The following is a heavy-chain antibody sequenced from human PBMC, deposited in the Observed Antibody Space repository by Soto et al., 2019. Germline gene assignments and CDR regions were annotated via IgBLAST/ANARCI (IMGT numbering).Heavy chain of an antibody. V-gene: IGHV1-69*10. CDR2: IRQVIGVP. CDR1: GGTFRNSP. J-gene: IGHJ4*02. CDR3: ARVLEFTDGHLPLFPY. D-gene: IGHD1-1*01. Sequence: ASVKVSCNASGGTFRNSPYRWVRQAPGQGLEWMGGIRQVIGVPSYARKFKGRVTITADAATATVYMDRSSLTSDDMAVYLCARVLEFTDGHLPLFPYWGQGALATVSP.